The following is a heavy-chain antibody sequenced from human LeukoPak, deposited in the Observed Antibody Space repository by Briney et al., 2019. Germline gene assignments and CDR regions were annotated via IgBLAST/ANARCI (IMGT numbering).Heavy chain of an antibody. CDR3: ATTFRGVIITRLDY. V-gene: IGHV3-30*04. D-gene: IGHD3-10*01. CDR2: ISHGEKNK. J-gene: IGHJ4*02. CDR1: GFSFSGYA. Sequence: GALRLSCAASGFSFSGYAMHWVRRTPGKGLEWVAVISHGEKNKFYAESVKGRFTISRDNSKNTLFLEMNSLRPEDTAFYYCATTFRGVIITRLDYWGQGTLVTVSS.